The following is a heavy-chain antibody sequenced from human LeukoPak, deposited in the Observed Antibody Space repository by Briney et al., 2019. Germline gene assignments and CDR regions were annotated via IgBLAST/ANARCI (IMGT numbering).Heavy chain of an antibody. V-gene: IGHV1-18*01. D-gene: IGHD1-26*01. Sequence: GASVKVSCKASGYTFNSYGISWVRQAPGQGLEWMGWISAYNGNTNFAQKFQGRVTLTTDTFTSTAYMELRSLRSDDTAVYYCARDQLEWELSYPGAFDIWGQGTMVTVSS. CDR2: ISAYNGNT. CDR3: ARDQLEWELSYPGAFDI. CDR1: GYTFNSYG. J-gene: IGHJ3*02.